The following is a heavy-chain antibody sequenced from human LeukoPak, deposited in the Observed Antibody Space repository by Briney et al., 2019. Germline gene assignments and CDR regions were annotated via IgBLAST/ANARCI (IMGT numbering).Heavy chain of an antibody. CDR1: GFTFDDYA. CDR3: ARSTSSWELLFDY. Sequence: GGSLRLSCAASGFTFDDYAMHWVRQAPGKGLEWVSLISWDGGSTYYGDSVKGRFTISRDNSKNSLYLQMNSLRTEDTAFYYCARSTSSWELLFDYWGQGTLVTVSS. V-gene: IGHV3-43D*03. J-gene: IGHJ4*02. CDR2: ISWDGGST. D-gene: IGHD1-26*01.